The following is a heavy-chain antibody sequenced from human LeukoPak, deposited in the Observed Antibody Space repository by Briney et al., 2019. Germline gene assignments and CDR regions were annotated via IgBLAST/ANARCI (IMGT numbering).Heavy chain of an antibody. J-gene: IGHJ4*02. CDR3: ARRGAVAAISDY. V-gene: IGHV5-51*01. Sequence: GESLKISCQASGYTFAKYWIGWVRQMPGKGLEWMGIIYPGDSDTRYGPSFQGQVTISADKSISTAYLQWSSLKASDTAMYYCARRGAVAAISDYWGQGTLVTVSS. CDR1: GYTFAKYW. D-gene: IGHD6-19*01. CDR2: IYPGDSDT.